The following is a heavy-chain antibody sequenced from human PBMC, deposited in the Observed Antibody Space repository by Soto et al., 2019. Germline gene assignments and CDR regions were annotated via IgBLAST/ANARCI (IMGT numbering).Heavy chain of an antibody. CDR2: IHYSGSV. CDR1: GDSVSSGGNY. V-gene: IGHV4-61*08. Sequence: SDTLSLTCTVPGDSVSSGGNYWSWIRQPPGAGLEWFAYIHYSGSVNYNPSLKSRVTISVATSKPQVYLRLNSVTAADTAFYYCARGGEYCGSTSCHTYYFDYWGQGPLVTVSS. CDR3: ARGGEYCGSTSCHTYYFDY. J-gene: IGHJ4*02. D-gene: IGHD2-2*02.